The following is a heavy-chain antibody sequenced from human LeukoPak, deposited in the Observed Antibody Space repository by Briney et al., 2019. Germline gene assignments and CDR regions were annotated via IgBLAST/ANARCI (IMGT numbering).Heavy chain of an antibody. Sequence: PGGSLRLSCAASGFTVSSNYMSWVRQAPGKGLEWVSVIYSGGGTYYADSVKGRFTISRDNAKNSLYLQMNSLRAEDTAVYYCARDRRPLSFDIWGQGTVVTVSS. CDR3: ARDRRPLSFDI. D-gene: IGHD3-16*01. CDR1: GFTVSSNY. V-gene: IGHV3-66*01. J-gene: IGHJ3*02. CDR2: IYSGGGT.